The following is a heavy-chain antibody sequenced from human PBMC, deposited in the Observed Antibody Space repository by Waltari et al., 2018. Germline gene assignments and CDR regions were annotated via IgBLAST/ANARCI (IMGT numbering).Heavy chain of an antibody. V-gene: IGHV3-7*01. Sequence: EVQLVESGGGLVQPGGSLRLSCAASGFTFSSYWMSWVRQAPGKGLEWVANIKQDGSEKYYVDSVKGRFTISRDNAKNSLYLQMNSLRAEDTAVYYCARDGRYSSGWYDPTGYWGQGTLVTVSS. CDR2: IKQDGSEK. CDR3: ARDGRYSSGWYDPTGY. CDR1: GFTFSSYW. D-gene: IGHD6-19*01. J-gene: IGHJ4*02.